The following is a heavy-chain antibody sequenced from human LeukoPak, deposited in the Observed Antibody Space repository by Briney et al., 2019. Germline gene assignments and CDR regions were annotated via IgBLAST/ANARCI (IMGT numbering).Heavy chain of an antibody. CDR2: IHPPSGGT. J-gene: IGHJ4*02. CDR1: GYTFTDSY. Sequence: GASVKVSCKASGYTFTDSYIHWVRQAPGQGLEWMGWIHPPSGGTNYAEKLQGRVTMTRDTSISAAYMELTRLTSDDAGVYYCVRDPGWLQVDYWGQGTLLTVSS. V-gene: IGHV1-2*02. D-gene: IGHD5-24*01. CDR3: VRDPGWLQVDY.